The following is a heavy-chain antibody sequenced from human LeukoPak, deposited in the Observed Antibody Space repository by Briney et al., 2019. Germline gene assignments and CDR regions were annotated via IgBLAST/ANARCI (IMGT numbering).Heavy chain of an antibody. J-gene: IGHJ6*04. CDR1: GGSFSGYY. Sequence: SETLSLTCAVYGGSFSGYYWSWIRQPPGKGLEWIGEINHSGSTNYNPSLKSRVTISVDTSKNQFSLKLSSVTAADTAVYYCARAPRWIPVALVWGKGPRSPSPQ. CDR3: ARAPRWIPVALV. V-gene: IGHV4-34*01. D-gene: IGHD4-23*01. CDR2: INHSGST.